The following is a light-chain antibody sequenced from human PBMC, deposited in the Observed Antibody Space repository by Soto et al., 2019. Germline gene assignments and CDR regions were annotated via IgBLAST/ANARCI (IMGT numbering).Light chain of an antibody. V-gene: IGLV2-8*01. J-gene: IGLJ3*02. CDR2: EVT. CDR1: CSDVGGYNY. CDR3: SSYAASNNFYFV. Sequence: QSALTQHPSASGSPGQSVTISCTGTCSDVGGYNYVSWYQQYPGRAPKLMIYEVTKRPSGVPDRFSGSKSGNTASLTVSGLQAEDEADYYCSSYAASNNFYFVFGGGTKLTVL.